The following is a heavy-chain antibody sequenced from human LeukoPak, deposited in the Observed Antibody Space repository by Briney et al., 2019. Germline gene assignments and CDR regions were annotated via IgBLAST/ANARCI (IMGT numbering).Heavy chain of an antibody. Sequence: GGSLRLSCAASGFTFSSYAMSWVRQAPGKGLEWVSAISGSGGSTYYADSVKGRFTISRDNSKNTRYLQMNSLRAEDTAVYYCAKVVSWDYYYYMDVWGKGTTVTVSS. V-gene: IGHV3-23*01. D-gene: IGHD2-8*01. J-gene: IGHJ6*03. CDR2: ISGSGGST. CDR1: GFTFSSYA. CDR3: AKVVSWDYYYYMDV.